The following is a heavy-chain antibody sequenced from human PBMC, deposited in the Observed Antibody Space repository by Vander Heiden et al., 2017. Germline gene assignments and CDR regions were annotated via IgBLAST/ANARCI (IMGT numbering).Heavy chain of an antibody. V-gene: IGHV3-30*03. D-gene: IGHD3-10*01. CDR2: ISYAGTKT. J-gene: IGHJ4*02. CDR1: GFPFSQRR. Sequence: QVQLVESGGGMVQPGRSLRLSCTPSGFPFSQRRLHWVRRSPGKGLEWLAVISYAGTKTFYADSVKGRFTISRDNLRNTLFLEMNSLRPEDSGVYFCASTGCNYYSALTDFDYWGLGTLVNVSS. CDR3: ASTGCNYYSALTDFDY.